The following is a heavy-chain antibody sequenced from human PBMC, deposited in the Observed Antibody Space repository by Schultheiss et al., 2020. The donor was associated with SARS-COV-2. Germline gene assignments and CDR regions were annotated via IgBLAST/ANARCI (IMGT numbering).Heavy chain of an antibody. Sequence: GSLRLSCTVSGGSISSYYWSWIRQPAGKGLEWIGYIYYSGSTNYNPSLKSRVTISVDTSKNQFSLKLSSVTAADTAVYYCARLYYGDVDYWGQGTLVTVSS. CDR3: ARLYYGDVDY. CDR2: IYYSGST. CDR1: GGSISSYY. D-gene: IGHD4-17*01. J-gene: IGHJ4*02. V-gene: IGHV4-59*01.